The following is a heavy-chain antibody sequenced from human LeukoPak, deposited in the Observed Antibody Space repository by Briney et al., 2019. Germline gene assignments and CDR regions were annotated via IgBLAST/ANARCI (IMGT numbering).Heavy chain of an antibody. CDR1: GGSISSYY. D-gene: IGHD6-19*01. CDR3: ARDKGVGSGDAFDI. CDR2: IYYSGST. V-gene: IGHV4-59*01. J-gene: IGHJ3*02. Sequence: SETLSLTCTVSGGSISSYYWSWIRQPPGKGLEWIGYIYYSGSTNYTPSLKSRVTISVDTSKNQFSLKLSSVTAADTAVYYCARDKGVGSGDAFDIWGQGTMVTVSS.